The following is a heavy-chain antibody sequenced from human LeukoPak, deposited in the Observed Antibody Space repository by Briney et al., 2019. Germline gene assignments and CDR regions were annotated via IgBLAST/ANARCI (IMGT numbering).Heavy chain of an antibody. Sequence: ASVKVSCKVSGYTLTELSMHWVRQAPAKGLEWMGGFDPEDGETIYAQKFQGSVTMTEDTSTDTAYMELSSLRSEDTAVYYCATWKPVSSSWYNWFDPWGQGTLVTVSS. CDR3: ATWKPVSSSWYNWFDP. D-gene: IGHD6-13*01. CDR1: GYTLTELS. V-gene: IGHV1-24*01. J-gene: IGHJ5*02. CDR2: FDPEDGET.